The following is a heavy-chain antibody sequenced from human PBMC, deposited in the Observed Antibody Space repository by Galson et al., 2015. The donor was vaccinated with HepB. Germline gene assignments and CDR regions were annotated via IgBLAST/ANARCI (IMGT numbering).Heavy chain of an antibody. CDR1: GGSVSSGSYY. CDR3: ATSELRPGGYYYYGMDV. V-gene: IGHV4-61*02. J-gene: IGHJ6*02. D-gene: IGHD4-23*01. CDR2: KYASGST. Sequence: LSLTCTVSGGSVSSGSYYCSWIRKPAGKGLEWIGRKYASGSTHYSASLKSRVTISIDMSKNQCSLKVTSVTAADTAVYYCATSELRPGGYYYYGMDVWGQGTTVTV.